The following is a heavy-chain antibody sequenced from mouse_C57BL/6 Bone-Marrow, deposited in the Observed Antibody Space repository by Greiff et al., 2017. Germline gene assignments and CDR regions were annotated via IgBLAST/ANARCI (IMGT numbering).Heavy chain of an antibody. CDR2: IDPSDSYT. CDR3: ARLGWFAY. V-gene: IGHV1-50*01. D-gene: IGHD4-1*01. CDR1: GYTFTSYW. J-gene: IGHJ3*01. Sequence: QVQLQQPGAELVKPGASVKLSCKASGYTFTSYWMQWVKQRPGQGLEWIGEIDPSDSYTNYTQKFKGKATLTVDTSSSTAYMQLSSLTSEDSAVYYCARLGWFAYWGQGTLVTVSA.